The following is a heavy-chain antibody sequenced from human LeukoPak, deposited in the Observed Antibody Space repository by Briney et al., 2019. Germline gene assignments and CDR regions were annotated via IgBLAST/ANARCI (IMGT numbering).Heavy chain of an antibody. CDR1: GFTFSSYG. J-gene: IGHJ4*02. CDR2: ISYDGSNK. D-gene: IGHD3-9*01. Sequence: GGSLRLSCAASGFTFSSYGMHWVRQAPGKGLEWVAVISYDGSNKYYADSVKGRFTISRDNSKNTLYLQMNSLRAEDTAVYYCASYRDILTGYYDYWGQGTLVTVSS. CDR3: ASYRDILTGYYDY. V-gene: IGHV3-30*03.